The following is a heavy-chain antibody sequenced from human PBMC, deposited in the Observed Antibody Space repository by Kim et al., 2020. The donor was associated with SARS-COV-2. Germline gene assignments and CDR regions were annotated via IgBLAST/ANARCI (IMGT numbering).Heavy chain of an antibody. CDR1: DGSISSTNYY. J-gene: IGHJ6*02. Sequence: SETLSLTCTVSDGSISSTNYYWGWIRQPPGKGLEWIGSLYYRGPTYYNPSLKSRVTISVDTSKNQFSLKLTSLTAADTAGYYCARHEAMSVVRGGSYFYYGLDVWGQGTTVTVSS. CDR3: ARHEAMSVVRGGSYFYYGLDV. D-gene: IGHD3-10*01. V-gene: IGHV4-39*01. CDR2: LYYRGPT.